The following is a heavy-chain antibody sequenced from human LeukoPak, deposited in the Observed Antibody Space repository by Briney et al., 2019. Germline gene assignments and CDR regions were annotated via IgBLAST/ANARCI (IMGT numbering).Heavy chain of an antibody. CDR1: GYTFTGYY. Sequence: ASVKVSCKASGYTFTGYYMHWVRQAPGQGLEWMGWINPNSGDTNYAQKFQGRVTMTRDTSISTAYMELSRLRSDDTAVYYCARASGYCTNGVCYKDKYYFDYWGQGTLVTVSS. D-gene: IGHD2-8*01. CDR3: ARASGYCTNGVCYKDKYYFDY. V-gene: IGHV1-2*02. CDR2: INPNSGDT. J-gene: IGHJ4*02.